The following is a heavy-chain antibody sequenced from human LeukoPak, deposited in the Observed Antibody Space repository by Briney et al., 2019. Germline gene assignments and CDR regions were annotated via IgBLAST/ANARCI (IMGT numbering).Heavy chain of an antibody. V-gene: IGHV4-34*01. D-gene: IGHD3-10*01. CDR1: GFTFSSYG. Sequence: GSLRLSCAASGFTFSSYGMSWVRQAPGKGLEWIGEINHSGSTNYNPSLKSRVTISVDTSKNQSSLKLSSVTAADTAVYYCARLIRGPYDYWGQGTLVTVSS. CDR3: ARLIRGPYDY. CDR2: INHSGST. J-gene: IGHJ4*02.